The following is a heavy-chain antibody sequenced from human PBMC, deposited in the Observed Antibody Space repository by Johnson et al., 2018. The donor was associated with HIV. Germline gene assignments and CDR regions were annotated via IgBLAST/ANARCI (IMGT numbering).Heavy chain of an antibody. V-gene: IGHV3-9*01. D-gene: IGHD1-1*01. CDR1: GFTFHEYA. CDR2: ISWNSGSV. Sequence: VQLVESGGGLVQPGRSLRLACAASGFTFHEYAMHWVRQTPGKGLEWVSGISWNSGSVGYADSVKGRLTISRDNSKKSLYLDMNSLGTDDTAVYYCARGMGLQLGNALDIWGQGTMVTVSS. CDR3: ARGMGLQLGNALDI. J-gene: IGHJ3*02.